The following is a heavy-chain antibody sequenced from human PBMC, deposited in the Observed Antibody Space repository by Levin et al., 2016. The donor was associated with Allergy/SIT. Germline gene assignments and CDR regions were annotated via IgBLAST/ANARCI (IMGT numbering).Heavy chain of an antibody. CDR1: GFTFSSYW. J-gene: IGHJ4*02. D-gene: IGHD4-11*01. CDR3: SRDYSNRGFPYYFDY. Sequence: GGSLRLSCAASGFTFSSYWMSWVRQAPGKGLEWVSSISSSSSYIYYADSVKGRFTISRDNAKNSLYLQMNSLRAEDTAVYYCSRDYSNRGFPYYFDYWGQGTLVTVSS. V-gene: IGHV3-21*01. CDR2: ISSSSSYI.